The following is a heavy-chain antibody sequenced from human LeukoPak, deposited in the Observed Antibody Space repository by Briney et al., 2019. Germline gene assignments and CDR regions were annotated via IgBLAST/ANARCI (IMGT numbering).Heavy chain of an antibody. CDR2: ISSSSSYI. V-gene: IGHV3-21*01. CDR1: GFTFSSYS. D-gene: IGHD3-10*01. CDR3: ARHSGFISADY. J-gene: IGHJ4*02. Sequence: XXSLRLSCAASGFTFSSYSMNWVRQAPGKGLEWVSSISSSSSYIYYADSVKGRFTISGDNAKNSLYLQMNSLRAEDTAVYYCARHSGFISADYWGQGTLVTVSS.